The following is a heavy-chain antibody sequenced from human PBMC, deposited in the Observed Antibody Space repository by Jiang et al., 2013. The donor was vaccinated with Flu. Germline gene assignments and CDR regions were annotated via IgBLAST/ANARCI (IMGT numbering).Heavy chain of an antibody. D-gene: IGHD5-18*01. V-gene: IGHV3-30*02. CDR2: GSNK. CDR3: AKVGQTWIQLCYIDY. J-gene: IGHJ4*02. Sequence: GSNKYYADSVKGRFTISRDNSKNTLYLQMNSLRAEDTAVYYCAKVGQTWIQLCYIDYWGQGTLVTVSS.